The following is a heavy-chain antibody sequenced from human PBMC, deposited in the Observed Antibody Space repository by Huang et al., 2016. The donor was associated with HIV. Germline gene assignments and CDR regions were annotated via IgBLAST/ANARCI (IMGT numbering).Heavy chain of an antibody. Sequence: EVQLEEFGGRLVQPGRSLRLSCATYGFKFDDYAMHWVRQGPGGGREWVSGISWNSGDIRYADSVRGRFAISRDNAVKSLYLQMDSLRREDTALYYCVKDRRMRGSGWTFFDNWGQGTLVDVSS. J-gene: IGHJ4*02. CDR1: GFKFDDYA. D-gene: IGHD6-19*01. CDR3: VKDRRMRGSGWTFFDN. CDR2: ISWNSGDI. V-gene: IGHV3-9*01.